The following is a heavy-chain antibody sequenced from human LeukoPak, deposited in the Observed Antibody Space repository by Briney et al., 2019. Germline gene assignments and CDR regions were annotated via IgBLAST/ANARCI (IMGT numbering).Heavy chain of an antibody. J-gene: IGHJ3*02. Sequence: ASVKVSCKASGYTFTSYDINWVRQATGQGLEWMGWMNPNSGSTGYAQKFQGRVTMTRNTSISTAYMELSSLRSEDTAVYYCARGMINYYDSSGYDDAFDIWGQGTMVTVSS. CDR3: ARGMINYYDSSGYDDAFDI. CDR2: MNPNSGST. CDR1: GYTFTSYD. V-gene: IGHV1-8*01. D-gene: IGHD3-22*01.